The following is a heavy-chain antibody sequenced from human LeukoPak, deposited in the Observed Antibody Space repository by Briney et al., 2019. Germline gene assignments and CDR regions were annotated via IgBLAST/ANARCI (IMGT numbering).Heavy chain of an antibody. CDR3: ARAPLGYCSGGSCYGYYYYYMDV. CDR1: GGSLSSYY. Sequence: SETLSPTCTVPGGSLSSYYWSWIRQPPGKGLEWIGHIYYSGSTNYNASLKSRVTISVDTSKNQFSLKLSSVTAADTAVYYCARAPLGYCSGGSCYGYYYYYMDVWGKGTTVTVSS. D-gene: IGHD2-15*01. J-gene: IGHJ6*03. CDR2: IYYSGST. V-gene: IGHV4-59*01.